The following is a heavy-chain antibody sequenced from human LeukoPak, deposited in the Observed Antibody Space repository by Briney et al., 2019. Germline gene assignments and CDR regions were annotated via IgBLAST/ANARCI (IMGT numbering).Heavy chain of an antibody. V-gene: IGHV1-2*02. J-gene: IGHJ4*02. CDR3: ARDRDYGSGIFDY. CDR2: INPNSGGT. Sequence: ASVKVSCKASGYTFTGYYMHWVRQAPGQGLEWMGWINPNSGGTNYAQKFQGRVTMTRDTSISTAYMELNRLRSDDTAVYYCARDRDYGSGIFDYWGQRTLVTVSS. CDR1: GYTFTGYY. D-gene: IGHD3-10*01.